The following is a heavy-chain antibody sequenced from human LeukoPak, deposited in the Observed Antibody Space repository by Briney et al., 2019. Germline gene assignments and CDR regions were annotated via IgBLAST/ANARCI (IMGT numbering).Heavy chain of an antibody. CDR3: ARPSVWGVITLDY. CDR1: GYTFTSYA. V-gene: IGHV1-3*01. J-gene: IGHJ4*02. CDR2: INAGNGNT. D-gene: IGHD3-10*02. Sequence: ASVKVSCKASGYTFTSYAMHWVRQAPEQRLEWMGWINAGNGNTKYSQKFQGRVTITRDTSASTAYMELSSLRSEDTAVYYCARPSVWGVITLDYWGQGTLVTVSS.